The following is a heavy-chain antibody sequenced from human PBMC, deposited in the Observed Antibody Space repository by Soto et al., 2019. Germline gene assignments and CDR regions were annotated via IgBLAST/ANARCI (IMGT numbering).Heavy chain of an antibody. Sequence: QVQLVESGGGVVQPGRSLRLSCAASGFTFSSYGSYGMHWVRQAPGKGLEWVAVIWLDGSNEYYADSVKGRFTVSRDNSKNTLYLQMNSLRAEDTAVYYCVQAPRPHLGYLLGSVYWGQGTLVTVSS. CDR1: GFTFSSYGSYG. CDR3: VQAPRPHLGYLLGSVY. D-gene: IGHD3-10*02. CDR2: IWLDGSNE. V-gene: IGHV3-33*01. J-gene: IGHJ4*02.